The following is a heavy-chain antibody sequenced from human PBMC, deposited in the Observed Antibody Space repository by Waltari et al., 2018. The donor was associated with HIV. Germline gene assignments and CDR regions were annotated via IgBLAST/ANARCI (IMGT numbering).Heavy chain of an antibody. CDR3: ARREATVVRGVYYYGMDV. D-gene: IGHD3-10*01. CDR2: IHSDGSST. J-gene: IGHJ6*02. CDR1: GFTFRSYW. Sequence: EVQLVESGGGLVQPGGSLRLSCAASGFTFRSYWMHWVRQAPGKGLVWVSRIHSDGSSTSYADFVKGRFTISIDNAKNTLYLEMNSLRAEDTAVYYCARREATVVRGVYYYGMDVWGQGTTVTVSS. V-gene: IGHV3-74*01.